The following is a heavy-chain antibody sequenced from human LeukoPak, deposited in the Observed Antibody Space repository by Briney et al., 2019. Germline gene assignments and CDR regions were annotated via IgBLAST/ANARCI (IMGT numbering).Heavy chain of an antibody. CDR2: ITLNSGDT. CDR1: GHTFTVYY. J-gene: IGHJ4*02. D-gene: IGHD7-27*01. Sequence: RASVKVSCKASGHTFTVYYIHWVRQAPGQGLERMGWITLNSGDTKYAQKFQGRVTMTSDTSITTAYMELSRLKFDDTAMYYCAREGELGLNDWGRGTLVTVSS. CDR3: AREGELGLND. V-gene: IGHV1-2*02.